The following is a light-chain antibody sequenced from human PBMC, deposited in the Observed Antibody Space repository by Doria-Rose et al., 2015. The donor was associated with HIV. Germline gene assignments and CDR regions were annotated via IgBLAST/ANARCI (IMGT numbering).Light chain of an antibody. CDR2: EVS. Sequence: QSALIQPPSASGSPGQSVAISCTGTSSDVGGYNRVSWYQQHTGNAHKLMIYEVSQRPSGVPDRFSGSKSGNTASLTVSGLQADDEADYYCSSYADNRWVFGGGTKLTVL. J-gene: IGLJ3*02. V-gene: IGLV2-8*01. CDR3: SSYADNRWV. CDR1: SSDVGGYNR.